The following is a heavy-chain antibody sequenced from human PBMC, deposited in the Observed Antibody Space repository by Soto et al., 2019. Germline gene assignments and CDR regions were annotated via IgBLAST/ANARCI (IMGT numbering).Heavy chain of an antibody. J-gene: IGHJ6*01. V-gene: IGHV3-33*08. CDR1: GFTFNTYG. CDR2: IWYDGSNK. CDR3: ARAACTGAYCESWPFNYGVEV. D-gene: IGHD2-8*02. Sequence: QVQLVESGGGVVQPGGSLRLSCTTSGFTFNTYGMHWVRQAPGKGLEWVASIWYDGSNKYYADSVKGRFTISRDNCQHTLYLQMNSLRAEDTALYPCARAACTGAYCESWPFNYGVEVWGQGATVTVSS.